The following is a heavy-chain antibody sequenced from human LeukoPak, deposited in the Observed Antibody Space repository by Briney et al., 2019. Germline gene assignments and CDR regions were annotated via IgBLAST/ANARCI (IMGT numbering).Heavy chain of an antibody. CDR2: ISHSGTT. V-gene: IGHV4-38-2*02. CDR1: GYSISSDSY. Sequence: SETLSLTCTVSGYSISSDSYWGWIRQPPGKGLEWIGTISHSGTTYYSPSLKSRVTISIDTSENHFSLDLTSVTATDTAVYYCATFGSTSGRGFDPWGQGTLVTVSS. J-gene: IGHJ5*02. D-gene: IGHD2-2*01. CDR3: ATFGSTSGRGFDP.